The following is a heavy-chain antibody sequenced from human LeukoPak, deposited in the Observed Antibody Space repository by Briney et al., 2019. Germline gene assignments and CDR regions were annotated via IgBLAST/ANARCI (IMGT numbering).Heavy chain of an antibody. CDR3: ARVVLLEWLFGWFDP. D-gene: IGHD3-3*01. Sequence: GESLKISCKGSGYSFTNYWIGWVRQMPGKGLEWMGIIYPGDSNTRYSPSFQGQVTISADKSISTAYLQWSSLKASDTAMYYCARVVLLEWLFGWFDPWGQGTLVTVSS. V-gene: IGHV5-51*01. CDR2: IYPGDSNT. CDR1: GYSFTNYW. J-gene: IGHJ5*02.